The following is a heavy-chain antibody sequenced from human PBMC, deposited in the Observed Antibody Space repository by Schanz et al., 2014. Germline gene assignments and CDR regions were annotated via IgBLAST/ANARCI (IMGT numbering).Heavy chain of an antibody. D-gene: IGHD3-10*01. CDR2: ISHDGYST. Sequence: VQLVQSGGGLVQPGGSLRLSCAASGFTFSSHWMHWVRQAPGKGLEYVSAISHDGYSTYYADSVKGRFTISRDNSKNTLYLQMNSLRAEDTAVYYCAKGRFGELSAFDIWGQGTMVTVSS. CDR3: AKGRFGELSAFDI. J-gene: IGHJ3*02. V-gene: IGHV3-64*04. CDR1: GFTFSSHW.